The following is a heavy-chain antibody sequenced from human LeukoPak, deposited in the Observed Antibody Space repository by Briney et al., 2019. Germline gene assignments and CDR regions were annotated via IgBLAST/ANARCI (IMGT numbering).Heavy chain of an antibody. CDR2: IKSKTDGGTT. D-gene: IGHD3-22*01. CDR3: TTLIQYYYDSSGDYDGNY. CDR1: GFTFSNAW. J-gene: IGHJ4*02. Sequence: GGSLRLSCAAFGFTFSNAWMSWVRQAPGKGLEWVGRIKSKTDGGTTDYAAPVKGRFTISGDDSKNTLYLQMNSLKTEDTAVYYCTTLIQYYYDSSGDYDGNYWGQGTLVTVSS. V-gene: IGHV3-15*01.